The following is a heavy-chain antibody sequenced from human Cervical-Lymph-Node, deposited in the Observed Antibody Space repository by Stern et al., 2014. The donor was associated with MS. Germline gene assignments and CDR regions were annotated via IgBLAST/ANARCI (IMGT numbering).Heavy chain of an antibody. V-gene: IGHV1-69*01. CDR2: IIPIFGPA. CDR3: ARLGSGYDSSYLDF. Sequence: VQLVQSGSVAKKPGSSVKVSCKVSGGTFSTERISWVRQAPGQGLEWMGSIIPIFGPACYARQFQDRVTIIADESTSEVHMELSSLRSEDTGVYYCARLGSGYDSSYLDFWGQGSLVTVSS. J-gene: IGHJ4*02. CDR1: GGTFSTER. D-gene: IGHD5-12*01.